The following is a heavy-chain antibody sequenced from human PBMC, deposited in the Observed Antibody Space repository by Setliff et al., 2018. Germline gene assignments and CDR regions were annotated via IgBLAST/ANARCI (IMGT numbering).Heavy chain of an antibody. CDR3: AKDGLGPTYTYFFDY. J-gene: IGHJ4*02. D-gene: IGHD1-26*01. V-gene: IGHV3-74*01. CDR1: GFTFSSYW. CDR2: VKSDGTYT. Sequence: PGGSLRLSCAVSGFTFSSYWMHWVRQAPGKGLVWVSRVKSDGTYTNYADSVKGRFTISRDNSKNTQYLQMHSLRVEDTAVYYCAKDGLGPTYTYFFDYWGQGAQVTVS.